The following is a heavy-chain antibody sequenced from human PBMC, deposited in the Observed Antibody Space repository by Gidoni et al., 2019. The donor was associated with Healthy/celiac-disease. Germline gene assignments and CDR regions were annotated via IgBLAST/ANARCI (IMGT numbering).Heavy chain of an antibody. CDR3: ARTYNWNWFDP. Sequence: QVQLQESGPGLVKPSETLSLTCAVSGYSISSGYYWGWIRQPPGKGLEWIGCIYHSGSTYYNPSLKSRVTISVDTSKNQFSLKLSSVTAADTAVYYCARTYNWNWFDPWGQGTLVTVSS. D-gene: IGHD1-20*01. J-gene: IGHJ5*02. CDR2: IYHSGST. CDR1: GYSISSGYY. V-gene: IGHV4-38-2*01.